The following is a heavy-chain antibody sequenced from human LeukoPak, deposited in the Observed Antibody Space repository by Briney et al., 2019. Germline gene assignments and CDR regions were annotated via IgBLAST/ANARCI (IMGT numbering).Heavy chain of an antibody. CDR1: GYSISSGYY. CDR3: ARIVVPAARGNYYYYMDV. D-gene: IGHD2-2*01. CDR2: IYHSGST. Sequence: SETLSLTCTVSGYSISSGYYWGWIRQPPGKGLEWIGSIYHSGSTYYNPSLKSRVTISVDTSKNQFSLKLSSVTAADTAVYYCARIVVPAARGNYYYYMDVWGKGTTVTVSS. V-gene: IGHV4-38-2*02. J-gene: IGHJ6*03.